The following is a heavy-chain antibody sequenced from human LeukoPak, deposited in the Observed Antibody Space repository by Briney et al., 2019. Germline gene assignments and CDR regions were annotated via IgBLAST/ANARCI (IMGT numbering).Heavy chain of an antibody. CDR3: AKSGRYCSGGSCYQEASLDY. CDR1: GFTFSSYS. V-gene: IGHV3-23*01. CDR2: ISGGAAST. J-gene: IGHJ4*02. D-gene: IGHD2-15*01. Sequence: GALRLSCAASGFTFSSYSMNWVRQAPGKGLEWVSAISGGAASTNYADSVKGRFTISRDNSKNTLYLQMNSLRAEDTAVYYCAKSGRYCSGGSCYQEASLDYWGQGTLVTVSS.